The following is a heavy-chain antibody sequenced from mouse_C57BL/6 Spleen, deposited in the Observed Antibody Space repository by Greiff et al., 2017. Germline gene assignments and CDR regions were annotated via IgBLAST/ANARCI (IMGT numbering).Heavy chain of an antibody. J-gene: IGHJ2*01. CDR1: GYTFTSYW. CDR2: IDPNSGGT. CDR3: ARRDVGYYGY. V-gene: IGHV1-72*01. Sequence: QVQLKQPGAELVKPGASVKLSCKASGYTFTSYWMHWVKQRPGRGLEWIGRIDPNSGGTKYNEKFKSKATLTVDKSSSTAYMQLSSLTSEDSAVYYCARRDVGYYGYWGQGTTLTVSS.